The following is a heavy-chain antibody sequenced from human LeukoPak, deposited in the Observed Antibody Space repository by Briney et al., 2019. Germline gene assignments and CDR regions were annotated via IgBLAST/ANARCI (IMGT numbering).Heavy chain of an antibody. D-gene: IGHD2-2*01. CDR3: AKEGDIVAVPDASEVRYCDS. Sequence: GGSLRHSCAASGFTFSSYGMHWVRQAPGKGLELVALIRYDGSSKYYADSVKGRFTISRDNSKSTLYLQMNSLRAEDTAVYYCAKEGDIVAVPDASEVRYCDSWGQGTLVTVSS. V-gene: IGHV3-30*02. CDR2: IRYDGSSK. J-gene: IGHJ4*02. CDR1: GFTFSSYG.